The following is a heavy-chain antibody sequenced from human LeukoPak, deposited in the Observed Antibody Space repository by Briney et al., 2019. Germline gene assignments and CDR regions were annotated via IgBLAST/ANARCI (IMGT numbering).Heavy chain of an antibody. CDR3: ATYRQVLLPFES. J-gene: IGHJ4*02. V-gene: IGHV3-64*01. CDR2: TSSNGGST. CDR1: GFTFSSYA. D-gene: IGHD2-8*02. Sequence: PGGSLRLSCAASGFTFSSYAMHWVRQAPGKGLEYVSATSSNGGSTYYANSVKGRFTISRDNSKSTLSLQMNSLRAEDTAIYYCATYRQVLLPFESWGQGTLVTVSS.